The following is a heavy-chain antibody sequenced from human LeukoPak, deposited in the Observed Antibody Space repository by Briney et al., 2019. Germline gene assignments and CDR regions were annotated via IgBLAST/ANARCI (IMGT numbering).Heavy chain of an antibody. CDR2: IYYSGST. CDR3: ARQGHGGAFDI. CDR1: GGSNSSYY. Sequence: SETLSLTCTVSGGSNSSYYWSWIRQPPGKGLEWIGYIYYSGSTNYNPSLKSRVTISVDTSKNQFSLKLSSVTAADTTVYYCARQGHGGAFDIWGQGTMVTVSS. D-gene: IGHD3-10*01. V-gene: IGHV4-59*01. J-gene: IGHJ3*02.